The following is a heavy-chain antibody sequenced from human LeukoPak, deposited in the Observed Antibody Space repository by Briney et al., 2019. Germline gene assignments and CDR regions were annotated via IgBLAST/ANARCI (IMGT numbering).Heavy chain of an antibody. V-gene: IGHV1-8*01. Sequence: ASVKVSCKASGYTLTSYDINWVRQATGQGLEWMGWMNPNSGNTGYAQKFQGRVTMTRNTSISTAYMELSSLRSEDTAVYYCARGPTHYDDSSGYYPTIYYFDYWGQGTLVTVSS. CDR2: MNPNSGNT. CDR1: GYTLTSYD. J-gene: IGHJ4*02. CDR3: ARGPTHYDDSSGYYPTIYYFDY. D-gene: IGHD3-22*01.